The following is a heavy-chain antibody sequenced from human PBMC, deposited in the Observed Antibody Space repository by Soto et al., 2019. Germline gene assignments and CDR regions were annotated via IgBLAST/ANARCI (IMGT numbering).Heavy chain of an antibody. D-gene: IGHD2-15*01. CDR1: GFTFSDYG. CDR3: ARSTYCNGGSCFPQY. CDR2: ISYDGSDR. V-gene: IGHV3-30*03. J-gene: IGHJ4*02. Sequence: PGGSLRLSCEGPGFTFSDYGFHWVRQAPGKGLEWVAMISYDGSDRYYRDSVQGRFTISRDDSKNTVYLQMNSLRAEDTATYYCARSTYCNGGSCFPQYWGPGTLVTVSS.